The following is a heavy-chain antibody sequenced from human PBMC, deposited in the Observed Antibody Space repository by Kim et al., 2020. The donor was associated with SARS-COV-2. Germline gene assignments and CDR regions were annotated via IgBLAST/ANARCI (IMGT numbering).Heavy chain of an antibody. CDR2: IYSGGSST. CDR3: AKGVPLAVAGWYYGMDV. D-gene: IGHD6-19*01. V-gene: IGHV3-23*03. Sequence: GGSLRLSCAASGFTFSSYAMSWVRQAPGKGLEWVSVIYSGGSSTYYADSVKGRFTISRDNSKNTLYLQMNSLRAEDTAVYYCAKGVPLAVAGWYYGMDVWGQGTTVTVSS. CDR1: GFTFSSYA. J-gene: IGHJ6*02.